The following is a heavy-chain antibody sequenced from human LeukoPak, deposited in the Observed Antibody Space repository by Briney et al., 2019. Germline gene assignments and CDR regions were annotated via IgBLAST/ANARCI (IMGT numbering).Heavy chain of an antibody. J-gene: IGHJ3*02. Sequence: GGSLRLSCAASGFTFSSYAMSWVRQAPGKGLEWVSAISGSGGSTHYADSVKGRFTISRDNSKNTLYLQMNSLRAEDTAVYYCAKEKQWLVLISDAFDIWGQGTMVTVSS. D-gene: IGHD6-19*01. V-gene: IGHV3-23*01. CDR3: AKEKQWLVLISDAFDI. CDR1: GFTFSSYA. CDR2: ISGSGGST.